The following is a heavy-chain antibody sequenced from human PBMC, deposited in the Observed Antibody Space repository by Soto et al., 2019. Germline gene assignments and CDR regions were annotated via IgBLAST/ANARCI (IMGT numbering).Heavy chain of an antibody. CDR2: ISFDGSGQ. Sequence: GGSLRLSCAASGFSFSSHAMHWFRQAPGKGLEWVAVISFDGSGQDYADSVKGRFTISRDASKNTVYLQMNSLRPEDTAMYYCARVGPTKRIQRWSYFDHWGQGTRVTVSS. J-gene: IGHJ4*02. CDR3: ARVGPTKRIQRWSYFDH. D-gene: IGHD5-18*01. V-gene: IGHV3-30-3*01. CDR1: GFSFSSHA.